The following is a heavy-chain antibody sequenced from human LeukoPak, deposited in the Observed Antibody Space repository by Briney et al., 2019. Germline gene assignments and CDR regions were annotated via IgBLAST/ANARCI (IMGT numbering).Heavy chain of an antibody. CDR1: GGTFSSYA. Sequence: SVKVSCKASGGTFSSYAISWVRQAPGQGLEWMGGIIPIFGTANYAQKFQGRVTIAADESTSTAYMELSSLRSEDTAVYYCASSRSGYYFDYWGQGTLVTVSS. D-gene: IGHD3-10*01. V-gene: IGHV1-69*13. J-gene: IGHJ4*02. CDR3: ASSRSGYYFDY. CDR2: IIPIFGTA.